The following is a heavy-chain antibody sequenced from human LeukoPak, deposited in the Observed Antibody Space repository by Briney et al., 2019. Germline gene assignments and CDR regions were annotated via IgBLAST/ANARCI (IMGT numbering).Heavy chain of an antibody. CDR1: AGASSSSSYY. CDR3: AKCERVPAAYYYYYYMDV. Sequence: SETLSLTCTVPAGASSSSSYYWGWIRQPPGKGLEWIGSIYYSGSNYYNPSLKSRVTILVDTYKNQLYLKLSSVNAEDTAVYYCAKCERVPAAYYYYYYMDVWGKGTTVTVCS. V-gene: IGHV4-39*01. J-gene: IGHJ6*03. CDR2: IYYSGSN. D-gene: IGHD2-2*01.